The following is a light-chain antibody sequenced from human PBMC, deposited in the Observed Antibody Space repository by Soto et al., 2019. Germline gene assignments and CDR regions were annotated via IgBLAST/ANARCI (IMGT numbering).Light chain of an antibody. CDR3: QQAASFPFT. V-gene: IGKV1-12*01. J-gene: IGKJ3*01. CDR1: QGISTW. CDR2: AAS. Sequence: DIQMTQSPSSVSASVGDSVTISCRASQGISTWLAWYQQKPGKAPSLLIYAASTSHTGVPSRFSGSGSGTDFSLTISSLQPEDSATYYCQQAASFPFTFGPGTTVDI.